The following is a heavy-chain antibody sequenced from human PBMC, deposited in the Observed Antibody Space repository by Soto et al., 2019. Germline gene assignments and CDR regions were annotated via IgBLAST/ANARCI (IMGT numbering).Heavy chain of an antibody. CDR3: ARAPLYGGQAF. Sequence: EVQLVESGGDLVQPGGSLRLSCAASGFSVNSDYMTWVRQAPGKGLEWVSVIYSGGSTYYTDSVKGRFTISRDNSKNTLYLQLTGRRAEDTVVYYCARAPLYGGQAFWGQGTLVTVSS. CDR2: IYSGGST. D-gene: IGHD4-17*01. CDR1: GFSVNSDY. V-gene: IGHV3-66*01. J-gene: IGHJ4*02.